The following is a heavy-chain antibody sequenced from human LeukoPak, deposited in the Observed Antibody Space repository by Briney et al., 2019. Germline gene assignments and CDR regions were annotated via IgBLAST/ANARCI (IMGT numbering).Heavy chain of an antibody. CDR1: GGSISSYY. CDR2: IYYSGST. J-gene: IGHJ4*02. CDR3: AREVIMFGGVIVYGGYFDY. D-gene: IGHD3-16*02. V-gene: IGHV4-59*08. Sequence: SETLSLTCTVSGGSISSYYWSWIRQPPGKGLEWMGYIYYSGSTNYNPSLKSRVTISVDTSKNQFSLKLSSVTAADTAVYYCAREVIMFGGVIVYGGYFDYWGQGTLVTVSS.